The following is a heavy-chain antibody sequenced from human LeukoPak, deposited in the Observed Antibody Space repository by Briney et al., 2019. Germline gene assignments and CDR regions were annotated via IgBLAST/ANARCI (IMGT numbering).Heavy chain of an antibody. CDR1: GGTFSTYA. CDR2: IVPILGTA. CDR3: ARVPQGSSWPYYFDY. J-gene: IGHJ4*02. V-gene: IGHV1-69*04. Sequence: SVKVSYKASGGTFSTYAISWVRQAPGQGLEWVGRIVPILGTANYAQNFQGRVTITADRSTTTAYMELSSLRSEDTAVYYCARVPQGSSWPYYFDYWGQRTLVTVSS. D-gene: IGHD6-13*01.